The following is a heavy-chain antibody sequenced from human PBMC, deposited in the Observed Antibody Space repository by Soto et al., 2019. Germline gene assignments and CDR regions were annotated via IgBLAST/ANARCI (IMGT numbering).Heavy chain of an antibody. CDR2: INAGNGNT. CDR1: GYTFTSYA. Sequence: ASVKVSCKASGYTFTSYAMHWVRQAPGQRLEWMGWINAGNGNTKYSQKFQGRVTMTRDTSTSTVYMELGSLRSEDTAVYYCARSPYSSGSYYPIDYWGQGTLVTVSS. D-gene: IGHD3-22*01. CDR3: ARSPYSSGSYYPIDY. J-gene: IGHJ4*02. V-gene: IGHV1-3*01.